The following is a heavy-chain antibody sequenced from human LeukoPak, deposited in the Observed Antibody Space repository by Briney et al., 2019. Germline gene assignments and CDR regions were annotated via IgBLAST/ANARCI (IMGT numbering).Heavy chain of an antibody. CDR1: GYSLITYG. CDR2: ISAYNGNT. J-gene: IGHJ5*02. CDR3: ARPGAYSDGHNWFDP. V-gene: IGHV1-18*01. Sequence: ASVKVSCKAAGYSLITYGISWVRQAPGQGLEWMGWISAYNGNTNYAQKHQGRVTMTSNTSISTAYMELSSLGSEDTAVYYCARPGAYSDGHNWFDPWGQGTLVTVSS. D-gene: IGHD5-18*01.